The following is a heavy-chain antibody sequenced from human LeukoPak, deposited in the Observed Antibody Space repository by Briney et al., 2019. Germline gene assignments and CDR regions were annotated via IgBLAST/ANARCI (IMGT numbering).Heavy chain of an antibody. CDR3: LRELAGGD. CDR1: GYIFSTYC. J-gene: IGHJ4*02. CDR2: IKQDGSDK. D-gene: IGHD3-10*01. V-gene: IGHV3-7*01. Sequence: GGSQRLSCTASGYIFSTYCMRWLRQAPGKGLEWVANIKQDGSDKYYVDSVKGRFTNYRDNAKNSLFLQMNSLRAEDTAVFYCLRELAGGDWGQGTLVTVSS.